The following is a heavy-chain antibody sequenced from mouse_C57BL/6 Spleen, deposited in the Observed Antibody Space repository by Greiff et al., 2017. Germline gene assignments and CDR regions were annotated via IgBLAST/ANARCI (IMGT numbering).Heavy chain of an antibody. CDR3: ARNYGRYFDV. V-gene: IGHV3-6*01. CDR2: ISYDGSN. D-gene: IGHD1-1*01. Sequence: EVQRVESGPGLVKPSQSLSLTCSVTGYSITSGYYWNWIRQFPGNKLEWMGYISYDGSNNYNPSLKNRISITRDTSKNQFFLKLNSVTTEDTATYYCARNYGRYFDVWGTGTTVTVSS. J-gene: IGHJ1*03. CDR1: GYSITSGYY.